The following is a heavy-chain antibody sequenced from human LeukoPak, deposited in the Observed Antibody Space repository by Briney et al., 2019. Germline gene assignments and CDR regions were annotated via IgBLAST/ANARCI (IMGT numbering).Heavy chain of an antibody. CDR2: FDPEDGET. V-gene: IGHV1-24*01. CDR3: TTERWLRPFLAFDI. Sequence: ASVKVSCKVSGYSLTELSMHWVRQAPGKGLEWMGGFDPEDGETIYAQKFQGRVTMTEDTSTDTAYMGLSSLRYEDTALYYCTTERWLRPFLAFDIWGQGTMVTVSS. J-gene: IGHJ3*02. D-gene: IGHD4-23*01. CDR1: GYSLTELS.